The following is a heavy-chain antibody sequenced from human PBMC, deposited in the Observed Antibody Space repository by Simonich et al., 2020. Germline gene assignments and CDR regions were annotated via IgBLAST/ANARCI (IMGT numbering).Heavy chain of an antibody. CDR3: ACLGTGDAFDI. CDR2: KKQDGSEK. D-gene: IGHD3-9*01. V-gene: IGHV3-7*01. Sequence: EVQLVESGGGLVQPGGSLRLSCAASGFTFSSYWMSWVRPAQGKGLEWVAKKKQDGSEKYYGDSVKGRFTISRDNAKNSLYLQMNSLRAEDTAVYYCACLGTGDAFDIWGQGTMVTVSS. CDR1: GFTFSSYW. J-gene: IGHJ3*02.